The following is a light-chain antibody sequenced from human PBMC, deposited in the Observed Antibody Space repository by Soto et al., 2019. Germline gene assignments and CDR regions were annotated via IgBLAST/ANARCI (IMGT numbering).Light chain of an antibody. V-gene: IGLV2-14*01. J-gene: IGLJ1*01. Sequence: QSALTQPASVSGSPGQSIPISCTGTSSDGGGYNYASWYQQYPGKAPKLMIYDVSNRPSGVSNRFSGSKSGNTASLTISGLQAEDEADYYCSSYTSSITYVFGTGTKVTVL. CDR2: DVS. CDR3: SSYTSSITYV. CDR1: SSDGGGYNY.